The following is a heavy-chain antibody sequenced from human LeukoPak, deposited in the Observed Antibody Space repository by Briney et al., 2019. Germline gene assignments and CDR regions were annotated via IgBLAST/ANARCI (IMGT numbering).Heavy chain of an antibody. J-gene: IGHJ5*02. Sequence: GGSLRLSCTASGFTFSSYSMNWVRQAPGKGLEWVSVIYSGGSTYYADSVKGRFTISRDNSKNTLYLQMNSLRAEDTAVYYCARAGGLFIARVTNWFDPWGQGTLVTVSS. V-gene: IGHV3-53*01. CDR1: GFTFSSYS. CDR3: ARAGGLFIARVTNWFDP. D-gene: IGHD2-21*02. CDR2: IYSGGST.